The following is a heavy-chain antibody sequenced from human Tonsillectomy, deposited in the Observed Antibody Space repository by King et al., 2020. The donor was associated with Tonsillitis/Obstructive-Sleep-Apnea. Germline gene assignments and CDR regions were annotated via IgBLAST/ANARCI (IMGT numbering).Heavy chain of an antibody. CDR3: ATNQWEQGYFDY. J-gene: IGHJ4*02. D-gene: IGHD1-26*01. CDR2: MSYDGSIK. V-gene: IGHV3-30*04. Sequence: HVQLVESGGGVVQPGRSLRLSRAASGFTFSSYTMHWVRQAPGKGLEWVTVMSYDGSIKYYADSVKGRFTISRDNSKNTLYLQMNSLRAEDTAVYYCATNQWEQGYFDYWGQGTLVTVSS. CDR1: GFTFSSYT.